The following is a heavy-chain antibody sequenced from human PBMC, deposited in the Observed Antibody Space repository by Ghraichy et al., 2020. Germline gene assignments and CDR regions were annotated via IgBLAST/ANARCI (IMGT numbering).Heavy chain of an antibody. CDR1: GGSISNYY. CDR3: VTASRNNGFDV. D-gene: IGHD1-14*01. CDR2: IYYSGST. J-gene: IGHJ2*01. V-gene: IGHV4-59*08. Sequence: SETLSLTCSVSGGSISNYYWTWIRQSPGKGLEWIGHIYYSGSTNYNPSLKSRVTISVDTSKNQFSLKLSSVTAADTAVYYCVTASRNNGFDVWGRGTLVTVS.